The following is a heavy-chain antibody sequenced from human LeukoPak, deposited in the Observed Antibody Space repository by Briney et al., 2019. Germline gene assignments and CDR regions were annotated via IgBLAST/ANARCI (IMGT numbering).Heavy chain of an antibody. D-gene: IGHD3-3*01. CDR1: GFTFSSYG. CDR3: ARDPGHPRYYDFWSGDAFDI. Sequence: PGGSLRLSCVASGFTFSSYGMHWVRQAPGKGLEWVAFIRYDGSNKYYADSVKGRFTISRDNSKNTLYLQMNSLRAEDTAVYYCARDPGHPRYYDFWSGDAFDIWGQGTMVTASS. CDR2: IRYDGSNK. J-gene: IGHJ3*02. V-gene: IGHV3-30*02.